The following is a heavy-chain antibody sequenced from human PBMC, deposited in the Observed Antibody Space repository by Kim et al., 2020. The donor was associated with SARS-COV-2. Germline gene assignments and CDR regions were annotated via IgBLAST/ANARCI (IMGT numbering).Heavy chain of an antibody. D-gene: IGHD6-6*01. V-gene: IGHV3-30*18. J-gene: IGHJ4*02. CDR2: ISYDGSNK. CDR1: GFTFSSYG. Sequence: GGSLRLSCAASGFTFSSYGMHWVRQAPGKGLEWVAVISYDGSNKYYADSVKGRFTISRDNSKNTLYLQMNSLRAEDTAVYYCAKDKSSSGGTFDYWGQGTLVTVSS. CDR3: AKDKSSSGGTFDY.